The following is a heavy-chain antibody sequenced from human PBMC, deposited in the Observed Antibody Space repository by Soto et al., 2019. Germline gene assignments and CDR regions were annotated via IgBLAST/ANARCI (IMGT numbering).Heavy chain of an antibody. CDR3: AKDRSRSYGSGYPLGYFDS. J-gene: IGHJ4*02. V-gene: IGHV1-2*02. CDR2: ISPKSGGT. D-gene: IGHD3-22*01. Sequence: ASVKVSCKASAYTFTGSYMHWVRQAPGQGVEWMGRISPKSGGTNYAQKLQGRATMTWDTSLNTAYMELSSLISEDTAVYYCAKDRSRSYGSGYPLGYFDSWGQGTLVTVSS. CDR1: AYTFTGSY.